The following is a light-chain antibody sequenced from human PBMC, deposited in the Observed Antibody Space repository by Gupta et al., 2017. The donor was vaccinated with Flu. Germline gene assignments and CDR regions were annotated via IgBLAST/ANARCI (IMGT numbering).Light chain of an antibody. J-gene: IGKJ1*01. Sequence: IQMTQSPSTLSASIGDKVTITCRATENSENWLAWYQIKPGKAPKLLIYRASHLENGVPSRFSGSGSGTEFTLTISNLQPDDSASYYCQQYKSGRTFGHGTKLEI. CDR1: ENSENW. CDR3: QQYKSGRT. V-gene: IGKV1-5*03. CDR2: RAS.